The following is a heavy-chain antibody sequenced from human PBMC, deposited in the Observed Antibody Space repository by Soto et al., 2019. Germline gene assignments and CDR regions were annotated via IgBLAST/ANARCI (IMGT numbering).Heavy chain of an antibody. CDR3: AKVYLEAIAAAAGNWFDP. D-gene: IGHD6-13*01. V-gene: IGHV3-23*01. J-gene: IGHJ5*02. Sequence: PGGSLRLSCAASGFTFSSYAMSWVRQAPGKGLEWVSAISGSGGSTYYADSVKGRFTISRDNSKNTLYLQMNSLRAEDTAVYYCAKVYLEAIAAAAGNWFDPWGQGTLVTVSS. CDR2: ISGSGGST. CDR1: GFTFSSYA.